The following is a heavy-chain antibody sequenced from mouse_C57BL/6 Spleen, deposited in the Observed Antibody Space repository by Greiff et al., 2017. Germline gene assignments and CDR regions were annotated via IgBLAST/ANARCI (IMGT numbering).Heavy chain of an antibody. Sequence: DVMLVESGGGLVKPGGSLKLSCAASGFTFSDYGMHWVRQAPEKGLEWVAYISSGSSTIYYADTVKGRFTISSDNAKNTLFLQMTSLRSEDTAMYYCTSDYYYGRKYAMGYWGQGTSVTVSS. V-gene: IGHV5-17*01. D-gene: IGHD1-1*01. CDR2: ISSGSSTI. CDR1: GFTFSDYG. CDR3: TSDYYYGRKYAMGY. J-gene: IGHJ4*01.